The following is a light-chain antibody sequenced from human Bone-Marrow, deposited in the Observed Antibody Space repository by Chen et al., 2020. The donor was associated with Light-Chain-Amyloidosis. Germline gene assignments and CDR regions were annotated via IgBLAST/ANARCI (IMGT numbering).Light chain of an antibody. CDR2: DDS. CDR3: QVWDRSSDRPV. CDR1: NTGSTS. J-gene: IGLJ3*02. Sequence: SYVLTQPPSVSVAPGQTATSACGGNNTGSTSVHWYQQTPGQAPLLVVYDDSDRPSGIPERLSGSNSGNTATLTISRVEAGDEADYYCQVWDRSSDRPVFGGGTKLTVL. V-gene: IGLV3-21*02.